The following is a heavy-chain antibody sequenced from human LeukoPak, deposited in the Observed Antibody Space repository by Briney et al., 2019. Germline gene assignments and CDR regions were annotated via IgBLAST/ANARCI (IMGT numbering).Heavy chain of an antibody. D-gene: IGHD2-21*01. J-gene: IGHJ4*02. CDR2: ISSNSSYI. CDR3: ARVFESDSETDY. V-gene: IGHV3-21*01. CDR1: GFTFSSYS. Sequence: PGGSLRLSCAASGFTFSSYSMNWVRQAPGKGLEWVSSISSNSSYIYYADSVKGRFTISRDNAKNSLYLQMNSLRAEDTAVYYCARVFESDSETDYWGQGTLVTVSS.